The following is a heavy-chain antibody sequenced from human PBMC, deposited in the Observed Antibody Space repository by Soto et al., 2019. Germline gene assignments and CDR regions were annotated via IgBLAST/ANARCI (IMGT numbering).Heavy chain of an antibody. Sequence: GGSLRLSCAASGFTFSSYWMSWVRQAPGRGLEWVANIKQDGSEKYYVDSVKGRFTISRDNAKNSLYLQMNSLRAEDTAVYYCARDTTGTTLYYYYMDVWGKGTTVTVSS. V-gene: IGHV3-7*01. CDR2: IKQDGSEK. CDR3: ARDTTGTTLYYYYMDV. CDR1: GFTFSSYW. D-gene: IGHD1-1*01. J-gene: IGHJ6*03.